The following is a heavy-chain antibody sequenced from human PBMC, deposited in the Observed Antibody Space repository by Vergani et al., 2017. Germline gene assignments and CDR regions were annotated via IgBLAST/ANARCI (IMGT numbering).Heavy chain of an antibody. CDR3: AAAPYCDFWSAYWGFDY. CDR1: GGSFSGYY. Sequence: QVQLQQWGAGLLKPSETLSLTCAVYGGSFSGYYWSWIRQPPGKGLEWIGEINHSGSTNYNPSLKSRVTISVDTSKNQFSLKLSSVTAADTAVYYCAAAPYCDFWSAYWGFDYWGQGTLVTVSS. CDR2: INHSGST. V-gene: IGHV4-34*01. D-gene: IGHD3-3*01. J-gene: IGHJ4*02.